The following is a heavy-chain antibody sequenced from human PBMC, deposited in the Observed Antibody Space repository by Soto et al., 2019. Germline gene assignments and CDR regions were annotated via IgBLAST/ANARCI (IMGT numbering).Heavy chain of an antibody. CDR2: IYSIGST. V-gene: IGHV3-53*01. CDR1: GFTVSSNY. Sequence: GGSLRLSCAASGFTVSSNYMSWVRQSPGKGLEWVSFIYSIGSTYYADSVKGRFTISRDNSKNTLYLQMNSLRAEDTAVYYCAKGPHGGFDIWGQGTMVTVSS. CDR3: AKGPHGGFDI. J-gene: IGHJ3*02. D-gene: IGHD2-15*01.